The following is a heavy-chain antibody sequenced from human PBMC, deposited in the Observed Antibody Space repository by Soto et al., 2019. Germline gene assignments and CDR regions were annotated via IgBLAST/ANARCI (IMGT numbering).Heavy chain of an antibody. J-gene: IGHJ4*02. CDR3: ATPYLNYDY. Sequence: GESLKISCKDSGYTFSSYLIGSVRQMPGKGLEWMGIIFPSDSDTKCRPSFQGQVTISADLSSSTAYLQWSSLKASDTAIYYCATPYLNYDYWGQGTLVTVSS. CDR2: IFPSDSDT. CDR1: GYTFSSYL. V-gene: IGHV5-51*01.